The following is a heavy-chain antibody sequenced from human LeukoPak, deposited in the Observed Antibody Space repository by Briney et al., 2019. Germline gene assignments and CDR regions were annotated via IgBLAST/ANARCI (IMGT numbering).Heavy chain of an antibody. V-gene: IGHV4-39*01. CDR1: GGSISSRSYY. CDR2: MYYGGNT. J-gene: IGHJ4*02. CDR3: ARKVRPDYSRFDY. Sequence: PSETLSVTCTVSGGSISSRSYYWGWIRQPPGKGLEWIGSMYYGGNTYYNPSLKSRVTISVDTSKNQFSLKLSSVTAADTAVYYCARKVRPDYSRFDYWGQGTLVTVSS. D-gene: IGHD4/OR15-4a*01.